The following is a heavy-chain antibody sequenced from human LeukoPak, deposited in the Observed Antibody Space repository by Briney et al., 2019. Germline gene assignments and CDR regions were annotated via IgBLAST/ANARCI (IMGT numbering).Heavy chain of an antibody. V-gene: IGHV1-2*04. CDR1: GYTFTGYY. Sequence: ASVKVSCKASGYTFTGYYMHWVRQAPGQGLEWMGWINPNSGGTNYAQKFQGWVTMTRDTSISTAYMELSRLRSDDTAVYYCARGLRPAYGDYVAPSIDYWGQGTLVTVSS. CDR2: INPNSGGT. CDR3: ARGLRPAYGDYVAPSIDY. J-gene: IGHJ4*02. D-gene: IGHD4-17*01.